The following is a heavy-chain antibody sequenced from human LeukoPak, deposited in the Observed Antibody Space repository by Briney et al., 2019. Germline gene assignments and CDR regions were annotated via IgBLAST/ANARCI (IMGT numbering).Heavy chain of an antibody. V-gene: IGHV4-59*01. CDR1: SGSISSYY. CDR3: ARGGRITMVRGVIFGNFWFDP. D-gene: IGHD3-10*01. J-gene: IGHJ5*02. CDR2: IYYSGST. Sequence: SETLSLTCTVSSGSISSYYWSWIRQPPGKGLEWIGYIYYSGSTNYNPSLKSRVTISVDTSKNQFSLKLSSVTAADTAVYYCARGGRITMVRGVIFGNFWFDPWGQGTLVTVSS.